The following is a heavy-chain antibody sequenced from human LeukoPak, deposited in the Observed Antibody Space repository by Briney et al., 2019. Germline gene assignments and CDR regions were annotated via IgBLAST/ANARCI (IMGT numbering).Heavy chain of an antibody. CDR1: GGSISSGGYS. J-gene: IGHJ3*02. Sequence: SQTLSLTCAVSGGSISSGGYSWSWIRQPPGKGLEWIGYIYHSGSTYYNPSLKSRVTISVDRSKNQFSLKLSSVTAADTAVYYCARDPPGGVGEDAFDIWGQGTMVTVSS. D-gene: IGHD3-10*01. V-gene: IGHV4-30-2*01. CDR3: ARDPPGGVGEDAFDI. CDR2: IYHSGST.